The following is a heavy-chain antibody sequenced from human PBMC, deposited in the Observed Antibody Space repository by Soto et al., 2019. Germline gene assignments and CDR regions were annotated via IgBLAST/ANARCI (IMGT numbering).Heavy chain of an antibody. CDR2: ITPTGAT. Sequence: EMQFLESGGGVVQPGGSLRLFCAASGFTFTNYAMTWVRQAPGKGLEWVSTITPTGATFYGDTVKGRFTISRDNSRSTVFLQMNSMRAADTARYYCARTDRFNSQSSGWANRFDYWGQGTLVTFSS. D-gene: IGHD6-19*01. CDR1: GFTFTNYA. J-gene: IGHJ4*02. CDR3: ARTDRFNSQSSGWANRFDY. V-gene: IGHV3-23*01.